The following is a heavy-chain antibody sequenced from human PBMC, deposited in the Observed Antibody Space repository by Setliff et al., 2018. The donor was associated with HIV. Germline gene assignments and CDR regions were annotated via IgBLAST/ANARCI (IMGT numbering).Heavy chain of an antibody. D-gene: IGHD2-8*01. V-gene: IGHV4-59*12. CDR1: GGFISNFY. Sequence: SETLSLTCTVSGGFISNFYWSWIRQTPGKGLEWIGHIYNSGATKYNPSLKSRVTISLATSKNQFSLNLRSVTATDTAVYYCARNGPTKIPYDFWGRGTLVTVSS. CDR3: ARNGPTKIPYDF. J-gene: IGHJ2*01. CDR2: IYNSGAT.